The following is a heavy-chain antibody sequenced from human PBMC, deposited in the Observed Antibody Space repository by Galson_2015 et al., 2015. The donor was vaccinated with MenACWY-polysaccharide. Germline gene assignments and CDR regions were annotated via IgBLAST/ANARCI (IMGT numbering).Heavy chain of an antibody. CDR1: GFIFNNYW. CDR2: IRQDGSEM. J-gene: IGHJ4*02. D-gene: IGHD1-26*01. CDR3: ARDKAVGATHFDY. Sequence: SLRLSCAASGFIFNNYWMSWVRQAPGKEPEWMANIRQDGSEMYYVDSVKGRFTISRDNAKDSLFLQMNSLRAEDTAVYYCARDKAVGATHFDYWGRGTLVTVSS. V-gene: IGHV3-7*01.